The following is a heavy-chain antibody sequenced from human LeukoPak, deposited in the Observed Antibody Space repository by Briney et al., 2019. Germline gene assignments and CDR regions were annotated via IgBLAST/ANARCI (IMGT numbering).Heavy chain of an antibody. J-gene: IGHJ6*02. Sequence: PGGSLRLSCAASGFTFSSYAMSWVRQAPGKGLEWVSGISGSGDNTYYADSVKGRFTISRDNAKNSLYLQMNSLRAEDTAVYYCARPRYYYGSGSYFSGMDVWGQGTTVTVSS. V-gene: IGHV3-23*01. CDR2: ISGSGDNT. D-gene: IGHD3-10*01. CDR1: GFTFSSYA. CDR3: ARPRYYYGSGSYFSGMDV.